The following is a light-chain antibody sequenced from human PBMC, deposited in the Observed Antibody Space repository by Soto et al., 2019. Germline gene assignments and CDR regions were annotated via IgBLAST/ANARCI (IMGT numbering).Light chain of an antibody. Sequence: DIQMNQSPSTLSASVGDRVTIICRASQTISSWLAWYQQKGGQAPKLLISKASILDSGVPSRFSGSGSGTEFNLTISSLQPEDFATYYCQQYNSFIWTFGQGAKVDIK. CDR2: KAS. V-gene: IGKV1-5*03. J-gene: IGKJ1*01. CDR3: QQYNSFIWT. CDR1: QTISSW.